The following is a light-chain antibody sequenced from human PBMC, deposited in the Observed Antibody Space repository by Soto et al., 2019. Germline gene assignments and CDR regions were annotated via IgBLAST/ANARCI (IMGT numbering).Light chain of an antibody. CDR2: KAS. CDR1: QSISIW. CDR3: QQYNRYPT. Sequence: DIQMTQSPSTLSASVGDRVTITCRASQSISIWLAWYQQKPGKAPKLLIYKASSLDSGVPSRFSGSGSGTEFTLTITRLQHDDFATYYCQQYNRYPTFGQGTRLEIK. V-gene: IGKV1-5*03. J-gene: IGKJ5*01.